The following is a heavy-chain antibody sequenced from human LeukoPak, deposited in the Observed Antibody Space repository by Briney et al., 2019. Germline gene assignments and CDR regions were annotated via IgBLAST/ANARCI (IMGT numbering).Heavy chain of an antibody. Sequence: GGSLRLSCAASGFTFSSYWMHWVRQAPGKGLVWVSRINSDGSSTSYADSVKGRFTISRDNAKNSLYLQMNSLRAEDTAVYYCARDKRWRMDFRGTDAFDIWGQGTMVTVSS. CDR1: GFTFSSYW. V-gene: IGHV3-74*01. CDR2: INSDGSST. J-gene: IGHJ3*02. D-gene: IGHD5-24*01. CDR3: ARDKRWRMDFRGTDAFDI.